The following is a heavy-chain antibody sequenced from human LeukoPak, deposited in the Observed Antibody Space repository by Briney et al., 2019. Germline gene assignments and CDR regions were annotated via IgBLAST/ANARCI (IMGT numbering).Heavy chain of an antibody. CDR3: AREYVWGSYRSFDY. J-gene: IGHJ4*02. CDR2: IYYSGST. Sequence: SETLSLTCTVSGGSISSSSYYWGWIRQPPGKGLEWIGSIYYSGSTYYNPSLKSRVTISVDTSKNQFSLKLSSVTAADTAVYYCAREYVWGSYRSFDYWGQGTLVTVSS. D-gene: IGHD3-16*02. CDR1: GGSISSSSYY. V-gene: IGHV4-39*07.